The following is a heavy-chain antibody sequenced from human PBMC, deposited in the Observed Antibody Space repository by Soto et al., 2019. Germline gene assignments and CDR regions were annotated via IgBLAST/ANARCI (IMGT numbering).Heavy chain of an antibody. D-gene: IGHD2-15*01. Sequence: PGGSLRLSCAASGFSASSNYMSWVRQAPGKGLEWVAVISYDGNNKYYADSVKGRFTISRDNSKNTLYLQMNSLRDEDTAVYYCARAGCDGGSCYTLVGLRHGMDVWGQGTTVTVSS. V-gene: IGHV3-30-3*01. CDR2: ISYDGNNK. CDR1: GFSASSNY. J-gene: IGHJ6*02. CDR3: ARAGCDGGSCYTLVGLRHGMDV.